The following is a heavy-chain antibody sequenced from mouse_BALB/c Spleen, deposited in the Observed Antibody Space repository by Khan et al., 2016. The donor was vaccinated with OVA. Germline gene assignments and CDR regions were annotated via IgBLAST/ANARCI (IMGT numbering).Heavy chain of an antibody. CDR1: GFTFSDYG. CDR2: ISSLAYSI. Sequence: EVELVESGGGLVQPGGSRKLSCAASGFTFSDYGLAWVRQAPGKGPEWVAFISSLAYSIYYAATVTGRFTLTSENAQNTLYLEMSSLRSEDTAMDYCASTWAMDYWGQGTSVTVSS. CDR3: ASTWAMDY. V-gene: IGHV5-15*02. J-gene: IGHJ4*01.